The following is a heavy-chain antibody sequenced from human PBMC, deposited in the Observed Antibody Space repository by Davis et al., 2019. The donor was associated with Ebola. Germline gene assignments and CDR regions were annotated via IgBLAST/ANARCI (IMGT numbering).Heavy chain of an antibody. CDR1: GYTFTGYY. CDR2: INPNSGGT. CDR3: AREYSGSLGAFDI. J-gene: IGHJ3*02. Sequence: ASVQVSCKASGYTFTGYYMHWVRQAPGQGLEWMGWINPNSGGTNYAQKFQGWVTMTRDTSISTAYMELSSLRSEDTAVYYCAREYSGSLGAFDIWGQGTMVTVSS. V-gene: IGHV1-2*04. D-gene: IGHD1-26*01.